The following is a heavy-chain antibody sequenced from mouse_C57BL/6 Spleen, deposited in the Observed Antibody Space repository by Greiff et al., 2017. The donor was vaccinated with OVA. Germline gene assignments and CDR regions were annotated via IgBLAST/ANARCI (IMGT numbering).Heavy chain of an antibody. J-gene: IGHJ4*01. Sequence: QVQLQQSGAELAKPGASVKLSCKASGYTFTSYWMHWVQQRPGQGLEWIGYINPSSGYTKYNQKFKDQATVTADKSSSTAYMQLSSLTYEDSAVDYGAIPLITTVVGAMDYWGQGTSVTVSS. CDR2: INPSSGYT. V-gene: IGHV1-7*01. D-gene: IGHD1-1*01. CDR3: AIPLITTVVGAMDY. CDR1: GYTFTSYW.